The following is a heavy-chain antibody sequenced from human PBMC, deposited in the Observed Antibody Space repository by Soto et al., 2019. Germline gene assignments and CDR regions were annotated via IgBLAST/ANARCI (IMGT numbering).Heavy chain of an antibody. D-gene: IGHD6-19*01. CDR1: GDTFSSHC. V-gene: IGHV1-69*13. Sequence: GASVEVSCKASGDTFSSHCISWVLQAPGQGLEYMGGIIPKFGTTNYAQKFRGRVTITADESTSTAYMEVSSLRYEDTAVYYCARASGRGWYNWFDPWGQGTLVTVS. J-gene: IGHJ5*02. CDR2: IIPKFGTT. CDR3: ARASGRGWYNWFDP.